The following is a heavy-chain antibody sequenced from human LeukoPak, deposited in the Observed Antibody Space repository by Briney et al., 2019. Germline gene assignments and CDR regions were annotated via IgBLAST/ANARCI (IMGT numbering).Heavy chain of an antibody. CDR3: ARDRIPGYSSSLPFDY. CDR1: GFSFDTYA. V-gene: IGHV3-30*04. Sequence: GGSLKLSCEASGFSFDTYAYHWVRQAPGKGLEWVAVISFDGSLQYYTDSVKGRFTISRDISTNTLYLQMNSLRAEDTAVYYCARDRIPGYSSSLPFDYWGQGTLVTVSS. D-gene: IGHD6-13*01. J-gene: IGHJ4*02. CDR2: ISFDGSLQ.